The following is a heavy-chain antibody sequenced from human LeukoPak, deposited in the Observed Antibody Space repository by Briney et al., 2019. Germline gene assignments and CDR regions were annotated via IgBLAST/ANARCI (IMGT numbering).Heavy chain of an antibody. D-gene: IGHD6-19*01. CDR3: ARSPRLAMAGPNPLDY. CDR1: GGSISSSSYY. V-gene: IGHV4-39*01. CDR2: FYYSGST. Sequence: SSETLSLTCTVSGGSISSSSYYWGWICQPPGKGLEWIGSFYYSGSTYYNPSLKSRVTISVDTSKNQFSLRLRSVTAADTAVYYCARSPRLAMAGPNPLDYWGQGTLVTVSS. J-gene: IGHJ4*02.